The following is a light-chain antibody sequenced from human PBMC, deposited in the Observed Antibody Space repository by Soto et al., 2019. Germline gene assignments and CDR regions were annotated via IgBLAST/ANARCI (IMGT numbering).Light chain of an antibody. J-gene: IGLJ3*02. CDR1: SSDVGGYNY. CDR3: CSYTASDIWV. Sequence: QSALTQPASVSGSPGQSITISCTGTSSDVGGYNYVSWFQHHPGKAPKLMISAVSQRPSGVPDRFSGSKSGNTASLTISGLQADDEADYFCCSYTASDIWVFGGGTKLTVL. V-gene: IGLV2-11*01. CDR2: AVS.